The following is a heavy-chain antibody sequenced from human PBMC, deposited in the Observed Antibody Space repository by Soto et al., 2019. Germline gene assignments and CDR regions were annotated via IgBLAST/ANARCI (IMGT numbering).Heavy chain of an antibody. D-gene: IGHD3-22*01. Sequence: QVQLQQWGAGLLKPSETLSLTCAVYGGSFSGYYWSWIRQPPGKGLEWIGEINHSGSTNYNPSLKSRVPISVDTSKTQFSLKLSSVTAADTAVYYCARGDYDSSGYWEFYWYFDLWGRGTLVTVSS. CDR1: GGSFSGYY. J-gene: IGHJ2*01. V-gene: IGHV4-34*01. CDR2: INHSGST. CDR3: ARGDYDSSGYWEFYWYFDL.